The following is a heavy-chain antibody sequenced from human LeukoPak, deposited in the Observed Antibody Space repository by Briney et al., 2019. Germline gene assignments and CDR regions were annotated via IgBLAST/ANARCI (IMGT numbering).Heavy chain of an antibody. CDR3: AKDVRAVAGTWSHMDV. CDR1: GFTFSSYW. Sequence: GGSLRLSCAASGFTFSSYWMSWVRQAPGKGLEWVANIKQDGSEKYYVDSVKGRFTISRDNSKNSLYLQMNSLRAEDTALYYCAKDVRAVAGTWSHMDVWGKGTTVTVSS. V-gene: IGHV3-7*03. D-gene: IGHD6-19*01. CDR2: IKQDGSEK. J-gene: IGHJ6*03.